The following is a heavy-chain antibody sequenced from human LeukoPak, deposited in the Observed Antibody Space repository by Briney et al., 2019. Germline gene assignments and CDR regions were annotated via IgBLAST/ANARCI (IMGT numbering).Heavy chain of an antibody. D-gene: IGHD3-16*01. CDR1: GFTFNGHW. V-gene: IGHV3-7*01. CDR2: IKEDGSGK. Sequence: GGSLRLSCAASGFTFNGHWMTWVRQAPGKGLEWVANIKEDGSGKYYVDSVKGRFTISRDNANNSLYLQMNSLRAEDTAMYYCARHIPRGNNYFDYWGQGTLVTVSS. CDR3: ARHIPRGNNYFDY. J-gene: IGHJ4*02.